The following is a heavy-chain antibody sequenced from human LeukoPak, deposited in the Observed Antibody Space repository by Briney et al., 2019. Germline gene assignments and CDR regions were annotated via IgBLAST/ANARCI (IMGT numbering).Heavy chain of an antibody. CDR2: ISSSGSTI. J-gene: IGHJ6*02. CDR3: ARYCSSTSCPQRGGAYYYYGMDV. V-gene: IGHV3-11*01. CDR1: GFTFSDYY. Sequence: GGSLRPSCAASGFTFSDYYMSWIRQAPGKGLEWVSYISSSGSTIYYADSVKGRFTISRDNAKNSLYLQMNSLRAEDTAVYYCARYCSSTSCPQRGGAYYYYGMDVWGQGTTVTVSS. D-gene: IGHD2-2*01.